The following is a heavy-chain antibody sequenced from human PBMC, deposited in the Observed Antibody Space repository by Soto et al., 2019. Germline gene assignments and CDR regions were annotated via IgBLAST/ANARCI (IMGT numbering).Heavy chain of an antibody. V-gene: IGHV4-4*02. Sequence: SETLSLTCAVSGGSFTSHNWWTWVRQPPGQGLEWIGEIYRTGSTNYNPSLKSRVTISLYQYENQFSLKVTSLTAADTAVYYCASRDPGTSVDYWGQGTLVTVSS. J-gene: IGHJ4*02. CDR1: GGSFTSHNW. CDR3: ASRDPGTSVDY. CDR2: IYRTGST. D-gene: IGHD1-7*01.